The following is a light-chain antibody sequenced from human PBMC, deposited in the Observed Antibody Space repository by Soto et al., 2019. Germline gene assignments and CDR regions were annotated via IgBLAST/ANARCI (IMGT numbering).Light chain of an antibody. V-gene: IGLV1-40*01. J-gene: IGLJ2*01. CDR2: GNS. CDR1: SSNIGAGYD. CDR3: QSYDSSLSGRDVV. Sequence: QSVLTQPPSVSGAPGQRVTISCTGSSSNIGAGYDVHWYQQLPGTAPKLLIYGNSNRPSGVPDRFSGSKSGTSASLAITGFQAEDEADYYCQSYDSSLSGRDVVFGGGTKLTVL.